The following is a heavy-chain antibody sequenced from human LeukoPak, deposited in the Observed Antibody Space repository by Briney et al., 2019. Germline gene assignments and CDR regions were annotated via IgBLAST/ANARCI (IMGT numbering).Heavy chain of an antibody. D-gene: IGHD3-16*01. CDR2: ISSSGSTI. Sequence: RTGGSLRLSCAASGFTFSDYYMSWIRQAPGKGLEWVSYISSSGSTIYYADSVKGRFTISRDNSKNTLFLQMNSLRAEDTAVYYCAKGAPVYDYVYDYWGQGTLVTVSS. CDR3: AKGAPVYDYVYDY. V-gene: IGHV3-11*01. J-gene: IGHJ4*02. CDR1: GFTFSDYY.